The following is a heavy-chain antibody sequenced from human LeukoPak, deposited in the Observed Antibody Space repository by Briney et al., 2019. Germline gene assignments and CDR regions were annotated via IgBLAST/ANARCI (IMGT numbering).Heavy chain of an antibody. CDR2: IYHSGST. V-gene: IGHV4-38-2*02. CDR3: ARELESGYSYGRLYYFDY. Sequence: PSETLSLTCTVSGYSISSGCYWGWIRQPPGKGLEWIGSIYHSGSTYYNPSLKSRVTISVDTSKNQFSLKLSSVTAADTAVYYCARELESGYSYGRLYYFDYWGQGTLVTVSS. CDR1: GYSISSGCY. D-gene: IGHD5-18*01. J-gene: IGHJ4*02.